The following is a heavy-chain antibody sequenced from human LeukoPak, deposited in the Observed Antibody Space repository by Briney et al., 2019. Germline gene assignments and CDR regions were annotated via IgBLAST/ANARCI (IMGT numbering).Heavy chain of an antibody. CDR3: ARGEYYGSGSYNAFDM. J-gene: IGHJ3*02. Sequence: SETLSLTCTVSGGSITSAGYYWSWIRQHPGKGPDWIGYIYDSGRTYYNPSLKSRLTISVDTSKNQFSVKLSSVTAADTAVYYCARGEYYGSGSYNAFDMWGQGTLVTVS. CDR2: IYDSGRT. V-gene: IGHV4-31*03. D-gene: IGHD3-10*01. CDR1: GGSITSAGYY.